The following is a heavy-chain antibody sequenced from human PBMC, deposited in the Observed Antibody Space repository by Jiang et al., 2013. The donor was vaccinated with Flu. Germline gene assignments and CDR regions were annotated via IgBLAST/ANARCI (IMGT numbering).Heavy chain of an antibody. J-gene: IGHJ3*02. CDR3: ARSRWELLNNAFDI. CDR1: GFTFSSYW. D-gene: IGHD1-7*01. CDR2: INQDGSEN. Sequence: LLESGGGLVQPGGSLRLSCAASGFTFSSYWMMWGRQAPGKGLEWVARINQDGSENYYVDSVKGRFTISRDNAKNSLYLQMNSLRVEDTAVYYCARSRWELLNNAFDIWGQGTMVTISS. V-gene: IGHV3-7*01.